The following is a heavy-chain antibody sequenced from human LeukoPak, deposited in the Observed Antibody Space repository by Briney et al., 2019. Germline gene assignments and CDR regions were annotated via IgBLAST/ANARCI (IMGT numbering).Heavy chain of an antibody. J-gene: IGHJ4*02. CDR2: INPNSGGT. D-gene: IGHD3-22*01. CDR3: ARVGYYESSGYYEY. CDR1: GGTFSSYA. Sequence: ASVKVSCKASGGTFSSYAISWVRQAPGQGLEWMGRINPNSGGTNYAQKFQGRVTMTRDTSISTVYMELSRLRSDDTAVYYCARVGYYESSGYYEYWGQGTLVTVSS. V-gene: IGHV1-2*06.